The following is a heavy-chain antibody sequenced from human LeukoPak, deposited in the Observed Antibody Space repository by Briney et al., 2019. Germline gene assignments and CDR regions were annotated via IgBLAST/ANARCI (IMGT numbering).Heavy chain of an antibody. Sequence: SETLSLTCTVSGGSIGSYYWSWIQQPPGKGLEWIGYIYYSGSTNYSPSLTSRVTISVDTSKNQFSLKLTSVTAADTAVYYCASSLRYYYGSGSYVPGTFDYWGQGTLVTVSS. V-gene: IGHV4-59*01. J-gene: IGHJ4*02. CDR1: GGSIGSYY. CDR3: ASSLRYYYGSGSYVPGTFDY. D-gene: IGHD3-10*01. CDR2: IYYSGST.